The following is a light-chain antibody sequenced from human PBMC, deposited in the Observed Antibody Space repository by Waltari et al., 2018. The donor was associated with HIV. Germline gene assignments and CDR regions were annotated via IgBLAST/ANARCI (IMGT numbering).Light chain of an antibody. CDR1: QSVSNSY. J-gene: IGKJ4*01. CDR3: QQYGHSPKT. V-gene: IGKV3-20*01. Sequence: EVVLTQSPGTLSLSPGETATLFCRASQSVSNSYLAWYQQKRGQAPRLLVYGASTRATGIPDRFSGGGAGADFTLTISRLESEDFAVYFCQQYGHSPKTFGGGTELEIK. CDR2: GAS.